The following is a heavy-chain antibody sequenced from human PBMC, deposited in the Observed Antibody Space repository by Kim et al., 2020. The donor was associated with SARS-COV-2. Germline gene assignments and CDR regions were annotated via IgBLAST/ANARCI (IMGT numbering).Heavy chain of an antibody. Sequence: GGSLRLSCAASGFMFGSYGFHWVRQAPGKGLEWVAVISFDGNNKAYADSVKGRFTISRDNSKNTLYLQMSSLTPEDTAVYYCARSYSSGWSSPIDYWGQGTLVTVSS. D-gene: IGHD6-19*01. CDR2: ISFDGNNK. CDR3: ARSYSSGWSSPIDY. CDR1: GFMFGSYG. J-gene: IGHJ4*02. V-gene: IGHV3-30-3*01.